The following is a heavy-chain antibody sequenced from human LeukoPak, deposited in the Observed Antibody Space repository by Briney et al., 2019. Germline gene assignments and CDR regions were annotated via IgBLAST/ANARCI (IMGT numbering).Heavy chain of an antibody. CDR2: IYTSGST. D-gene: IGHD6-19*01. V-gene: IGHV4-61*02. CDR1: GGSISSGSYY. CDR3: ARLAPYSSGPHFDY. Sequence: SQTLSLTCTVSGGSISSGSYYWSWIRQPAGKGLEWIGRIYTSGSTNYSPSLKSRATISLDPSKSQFSLKLSSVTAADTAMYYCARLAPYSSGPHFDYWGQGTLVTVSS. J-gene: IGHJ4*02.